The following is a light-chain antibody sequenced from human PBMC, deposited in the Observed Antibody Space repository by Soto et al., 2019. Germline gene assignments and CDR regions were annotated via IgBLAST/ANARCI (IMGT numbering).Light chain of an antibody. CDR3: QQRSSWIT. J-gene: IGKJ1*01. CDR1: QSVSSSY. Sequence: EIVLTQSPGTLSLSPGERATLSCRASQSVSSSYLAWYQQKPGQAPRLLIYGASNRATGIPARFSGSGSATDFTLTISSLEPEDFAVYYCQQRSSWITFGQGTKVDIK. CDR2: GAS. V-gene: IGKV3D-20*02.